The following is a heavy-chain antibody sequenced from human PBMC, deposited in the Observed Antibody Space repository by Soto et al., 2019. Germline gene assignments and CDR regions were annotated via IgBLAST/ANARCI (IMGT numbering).Heavy chain of an antibody. J-gene: IGHJ6*02. CDR2: IIPIFGTA. V-gene: IGHV1-69*13. D-gene: IGHD6-13*01. CDR3: ARRSAADRVDYYYGMDV. Sequence: SVKVSCKASGGTFSSYAISWVRQAPGQGLEWMGGIIPIFGTANYAQKFQGRVTITADESTSTAYMELSSLRSEDTAVYYCARRSAADRVDYYYGMDVWGQGTTVTVSS. CDR1: GGTFSSYA.